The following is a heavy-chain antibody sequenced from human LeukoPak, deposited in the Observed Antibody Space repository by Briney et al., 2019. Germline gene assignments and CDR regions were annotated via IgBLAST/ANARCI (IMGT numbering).Heavy chain of an antibody. CDR2: IYYSGST. V-gene: IGHV4-59*01. CDR3: ARGGGYCRGGSCYYFDY. D-gene: IGHD2-15*01. Sequence: PSETLSLTCTVSGGSISSYYWSWIRQPPGKGLEWIGDIYYSGSTNYNPSLKSRVTISLDTSKNQFSLKLSSVTAADTAVYYCARGGGYCRGGSCYYFDYWGQGTLVTVSS. CDR1: GGSISSYY. J-gene: IGHJ4*02.